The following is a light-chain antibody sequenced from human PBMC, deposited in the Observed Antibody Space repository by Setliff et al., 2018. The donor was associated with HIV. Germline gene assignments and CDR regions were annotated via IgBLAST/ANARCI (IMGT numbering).Light chain of an antibody. CDR1: SSDVGSYNF. CDR3: CSYTSSLTYV. V-gene: IGLV2-14*03. CDR2: DVT. J-gene: IGLJ1*01. Sequence: QSALAQPASVSGSPGQSITLSCTGTSSDVGSYNFVSWYQQHPGRAPKLMICDVTKRPSGVSDRFSGSKSGNTASLTISGLQTEDEADYYCCSYTSSLTYVFGTGTKVTVL.